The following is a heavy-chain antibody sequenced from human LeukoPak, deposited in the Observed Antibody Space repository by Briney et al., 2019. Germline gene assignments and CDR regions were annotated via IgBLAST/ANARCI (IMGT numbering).Heavy chain of an antibody. CDR1: GYTFTGYY. CDR2: INPSGGST. D-gene: IGHD3-3*01. Sequence: ASVKVSCKASGYTFTGYYMHWVRQAPGQGLEWMGIINPSGGSTSYAQKFQGRVTMTRDTSTSTVYMELSSLRSEDTAVYYCARDLKGRGLRFLEWLPPGYYYGMDVWGQGTTVTVSS. V-gene: IGHV1-46*01. CDR3: ARDLKGRGLRFLEWLPPGYYYGMDV. J-gene: IGHJ6*02.